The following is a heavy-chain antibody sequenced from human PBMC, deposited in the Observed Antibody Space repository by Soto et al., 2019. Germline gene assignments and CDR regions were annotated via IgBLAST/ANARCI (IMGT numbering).Heavy chain of an antibody. Sequence: ASVKVSCKASGYTFTSYGIVWVRQAPGQGLEWMGWISPYSGETRYAEKFQDRVTLTTDTSTKTAYMDLRNLKSDDTAVYWCARGPVAGSDLGGQGPLVTVSS. CDR2: ISPYSGET. V-gene: IGHV1-18*04. CDR3: ARGPVAGSDL. CDR1: GYTFTSYG. J-gene: IGHJ4*02. D-gene: IGHD6-19*01.